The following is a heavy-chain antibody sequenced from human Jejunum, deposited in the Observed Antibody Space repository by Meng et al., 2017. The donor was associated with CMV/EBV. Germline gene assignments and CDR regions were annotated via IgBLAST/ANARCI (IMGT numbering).Heavy chain of an antibody. D-gene: IGHD1-26*01. CDR3: ARDRIVGGYLIAFDI. CDR1: GGSIGDYY. V-gene: IGHV4-59*01. Sequence: SGGSIGDYYWSWIRQSPGKGLGWIGYINYLGTTSYNPSLRSRATISVDSSKRQFSLKLRFVTAADTAVYYCARDRIVGGYLIAFDIWGQGTMVTVSS. CDR2: INYLGTT. J-gene: IGHJ3*02.